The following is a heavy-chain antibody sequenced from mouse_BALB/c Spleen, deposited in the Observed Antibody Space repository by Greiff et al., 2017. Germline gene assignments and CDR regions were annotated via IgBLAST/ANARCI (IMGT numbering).Heavy chain of an antibody. CDR1: GYTFTSYW. V-gene: IGHV1-7*01. CDR2: INPSTGYT. J-gene: IGHJ4*01. D-gene: IGHD2-3*01. CDR3: AKGLLRVYYAMDY. Sequence: QVQLKESGAELAKPGASVKMSCKASGYTFTSYWMHWVKQRPGQGLEWIGYINPSTGYTEYNQKFKDKATLTADKSSSTAYMQLSSLTSEDSAVYDCAKGLLRVYYAMDYWGQGTSVTVSS.